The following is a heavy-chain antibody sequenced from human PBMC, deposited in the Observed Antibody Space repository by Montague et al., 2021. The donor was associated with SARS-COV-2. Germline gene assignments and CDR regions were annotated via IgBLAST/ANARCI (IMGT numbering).Heavy chain of an antibody. V-gene: IGHV4-59*01. CDR2: IYYSGST. CDR3: ARGAGRGSGYGKYYYYYYGMDV. D-gene: IGHD5-12*01. CDR1: GGSISSYY. Sequence: SETLSLTCTVSGGSISSYYWSWIRQPPGKGLEWIGYIYYSGSTNYNSSLKSRVTISVDTSKNQFSLKLSSVTAADTAVYYCARGAGRGSGYGKYYYYYYGMDVWGQGTTVTVSS. J-gene: IGHJ6*02.